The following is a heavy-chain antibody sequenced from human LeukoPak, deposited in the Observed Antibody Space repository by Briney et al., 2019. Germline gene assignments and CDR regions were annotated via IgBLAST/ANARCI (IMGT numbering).Heavy chain of an antibody. Sequence: SVKVSCKASGGTFSSYAISWVRQAPGQGLEWMGGIIPIFGTANYAQKFQGRVTITADESTSTAYMELSSLRSEDTAVYYCARLWVPEATNVRGVIITDYWGQGTLVTVSS. J-gene: IGHJ4*02. V-gene: IGHV1-69*01. D-gene: IGHD3-10*01. CDR2: IIPIFGTA. CDR3: ARLWVPEATNVRGVIITDY. CDR1: GGTFSSYA.